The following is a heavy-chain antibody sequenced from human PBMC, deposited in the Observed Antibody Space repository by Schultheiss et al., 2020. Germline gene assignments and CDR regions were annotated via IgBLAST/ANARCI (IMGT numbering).Heavy chain of an antibody. CDR2: ISYDGSNK. CDR1: GFTFSSYA. Sequence: GESLKISCAASGFTFSSYAMHWVRQAPGKGLEWVAVISYDGSNKYYADSVKGRFTISRDNSKNTLYLQMNSLRAEDTAVYYCTRGRAAAAGSVGGAKYYYYYGMDVWGQGTTVTVSS. J-gene: IGHJ6*02. CDR3: TRGRAAAAGSVGGAKYYYYYGMDV. V-gene: IGHV3-30*04. D-gene: IGHD6-13*01.